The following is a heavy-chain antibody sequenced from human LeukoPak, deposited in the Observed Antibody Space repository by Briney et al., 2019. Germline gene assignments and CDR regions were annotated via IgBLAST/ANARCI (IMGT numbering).Heavy chain of an antibody. CDR3: ARHSSSWPTDFDY. J-gene: IGHJ4*02. D-gene: IGHD6-13*01. V-gene: IGHV5-51*01. CDR1: GYSFTSYW. Sequence: GESLKISCKGSGYSFTSYWIGWVRQMPGKGLEWMGIIYPGDSDTRYSPSFQGQVTISADKSISTAYLQWSSLKASDTAVYYCARHSSSWPTDFDYWGQGTLVTVSS. CDR2: IYPGDSDT.